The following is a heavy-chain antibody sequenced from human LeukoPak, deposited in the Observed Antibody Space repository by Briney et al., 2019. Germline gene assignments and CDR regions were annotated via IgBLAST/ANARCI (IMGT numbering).Heavy chain of an antibody. V-gene: IGHV3-48*03. CDR1: GFTFSSYE. J-gene: IGHJ4*02. CDR2: ISSSGSTI. CDR3: ASILHDVDY. D-gene: IGHD3-16*01. Sequence: GGSLRLSCAASGFTFSSYEMNWVRQAPGKGLEWVSYISSSGSTIYYADSVKGRFTISRDSAKNSLYLQMNSLRAEDTAVYYCASILHDVDYWGQGTLVTVSS.